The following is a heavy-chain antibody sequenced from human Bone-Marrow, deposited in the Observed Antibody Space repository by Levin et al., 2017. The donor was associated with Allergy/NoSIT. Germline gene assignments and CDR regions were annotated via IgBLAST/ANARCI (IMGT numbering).Heavy chain of an antibody. CDR1: GFTFSSYD. Sequence: GESLKISCAASGFTFSSYDMHWVRQATGRGLEWVSAIGTAADSYYSGSVKGRFTVSRDNAKNSFYLQMNSLRAGDTAVYYCARVALPRFCTSTSCSDSGYYLYYWGQGNLVPVSS. V-gene: IGHV3-13*04. D-gene: IGHD2-2*01. CDR2: IGTAADS. J-gene: IGHJ4*02. CDR3: ARVALPRFCTSTSCSDSGYYLYY.